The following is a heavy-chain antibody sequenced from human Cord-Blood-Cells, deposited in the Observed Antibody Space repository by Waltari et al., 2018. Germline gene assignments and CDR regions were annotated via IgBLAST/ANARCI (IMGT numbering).Heavy chain of an antibody. CDR1: GGSISSYY. CDR2: IYYSGST. V-gene: IGHV4-59*01. J-gene: IGHJ6*02. CDR3: ASRMYYYYGMDV. Sequence: QVQLQESGPGLVKPSETLSLTCTVSGGSISSYYWSWIRQPPGKGLEWIGYIYYSGSTNSNPSLKSRVTISVDTSKNQFSLKLSSVTAADTAVYYCASRMYYYYGMDVWGQGTTVTVSS.